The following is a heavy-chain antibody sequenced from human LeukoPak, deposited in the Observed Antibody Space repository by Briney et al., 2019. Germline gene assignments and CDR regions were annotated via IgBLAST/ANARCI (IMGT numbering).Heavy chain of an antibody. CDR1: GFTFSYHW. D-gene: IGHD5-24*01. CDR2: IKNDGTVK. Sequence: GGSLTLSCAASGFTFSYHWMTWVRQAPGKGLEWVANIKNDGTVKNYVDSVKGRFTISRDNAKNSLYLQMNSLRAEDTGIYYCARDRATKARIGGMDVWGQGTTVIVSS. V-gene: IGHV3-7*01. CDR3: ARDRATKARIGGMDV. J-gene: IGHJ6*02.